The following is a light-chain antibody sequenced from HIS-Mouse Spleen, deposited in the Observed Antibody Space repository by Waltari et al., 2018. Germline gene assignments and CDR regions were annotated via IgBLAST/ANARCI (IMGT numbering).Light chain of an antibody. J-gene: IGLJ1*01. Sequence: SYELTQPPSVSVSPGQTARITCSGDALPKKYAYWYQQKSGQAPVLVIYEDSKRHSGIPERFSGSNSGNTATLTMSGTQAMDEADYYCQAWDSSTAVFGTGTKVTVL. CDR3: QAWDSSTAV. CDR1: ALPKKY. CDR2: EDS. V-gene: IGLV3-1*01.